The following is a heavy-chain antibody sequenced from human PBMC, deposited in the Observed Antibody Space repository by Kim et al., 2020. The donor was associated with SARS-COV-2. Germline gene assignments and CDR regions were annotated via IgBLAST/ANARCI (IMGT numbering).Heavy chain of an antibody. V-gene: IGHV3-73*01. D-gene: IGHD6-19*01. Sequence: GGSLRLSCAASGFTLSGSTVHWVRQPSGKGLEWVCRISSNANSYATAYAASVKNRFTISRDDSKNTAYLQMNSLKTEDTALYYCTRVNPIAGGWYDAFDIWGQGTMVTVSS. J-gene: IGHJ3*02. CDR3: TRVNPIAGGWYDAFDI. CDR1: GFTLSGST. CDR2: ISSNANSYAT.